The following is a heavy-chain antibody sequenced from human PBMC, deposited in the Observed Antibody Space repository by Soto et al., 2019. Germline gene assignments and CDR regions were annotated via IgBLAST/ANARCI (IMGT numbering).Heavy chain of an antibody. J-gene: IGHJ6*02. CDR3: ARDRRGWLRWVPPSAWTYKSYGMDV. D-gene: IGHD5-12*01. CDR1: GYTFTSYA. CDR2: INAGNGNT. V-gene: IGHV1-3*01. Sequence: GASVKVSCKASGYTFTSYAMHWVRQAPGQRLEWMGWINAGNGNTKYSQKFQGRVTITRDTSASTAYMELSSLRSEDTAVYYCARDRRGWLRWVPPSAWTYKSYGMDVWGQGTTVTAP.